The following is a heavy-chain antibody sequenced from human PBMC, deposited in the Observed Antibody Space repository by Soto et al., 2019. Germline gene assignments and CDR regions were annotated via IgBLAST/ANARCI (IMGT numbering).Heavy chain of an antibody. CDR2: ISGYNGDT. J-gene: IGHJ6*02. Sequence: GASVKVSCKASGYPFTRYSIRWVRRAPGQGLEWMGWISGYNGDTEYSKNFQGRLTMTIDTSTTTASMELRSLRSDDTAVYYCARASLTIFGAPYGMDVWGQGTSVTVSS. D-gene: IGHD3-3*01. CDR3: ARASLTIFGAPYGMDV. CDR1: GYPFTRYS. V-gene: IGHV1-18*04.